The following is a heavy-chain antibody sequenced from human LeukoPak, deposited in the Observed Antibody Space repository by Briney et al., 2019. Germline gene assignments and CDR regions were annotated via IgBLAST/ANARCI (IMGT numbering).Heavy chain of an antibody. CDR3: ALLAVASDFDY. CDR1: GFSLSDYW. D-gene: IGHD6-19*01. CDR2: INLGGSAS. V-gene: IGHV3-7*01. J-gene: IGHJ4*02. Sequence: GGSLRLSCAASGFSLSDYWMNWVRQAPGKGLEWVANINLGGSASLYVDSVRGRFSISRDNAKSSLYLQMNSLRVEDTAVYYCALLAVASDFDYWGQGALVTVSS.